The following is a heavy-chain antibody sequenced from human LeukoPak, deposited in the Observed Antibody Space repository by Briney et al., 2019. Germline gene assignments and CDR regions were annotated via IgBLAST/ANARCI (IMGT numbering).Heavy chain of an antibody. V-gene: IGHV3-23*01. Sequence: GGSLRLSCAASGFTFSSYAMSWVRQAPGKGLEWVSAISGSGGSTYNADSVKGRFTISRDNSKTTLYLQMNSLRAEDTAVYYCANAITIFGVVIPRYFDYWGQGTLVTVSS. D-gene: IGHD3-3*01. CDR1: GFTFSSYA. CDR3: ANAITIFGVVIPRYFDY. CDR2: ISGSGGST. J-gene: IGHJ4*02.